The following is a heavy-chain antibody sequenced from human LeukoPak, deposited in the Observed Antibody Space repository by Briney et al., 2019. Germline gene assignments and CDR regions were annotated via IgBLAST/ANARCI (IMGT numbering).Heavy chain of an antibody. J-gene: IGHJ4*02. Sequence: PGGSLRLSCAASGFTFSDFYMTWVRQAPGKGLEWVSYISSTGTRITYADSVRGRFTISRDNAKNSLHLQMDSLRAEDTAVYYCARESPALDYWGQGTLVTVSS. CDR1: GFTFSDFY. CDR3: ARESPALDY. V-gene: IGHV3-11*04. CDR2: ISSTGTRI.